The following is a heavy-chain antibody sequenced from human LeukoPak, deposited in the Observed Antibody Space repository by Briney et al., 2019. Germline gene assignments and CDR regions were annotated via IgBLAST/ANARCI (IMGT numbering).Heavy chain of an antibody. CDR1: GFTFSNAW. J-gene: IGHJ6*04. CDR3: TTELLWFGNYYYGMDV. CDR2: IKSKTDGGTT. Sequence: KPGGSLRLSCAASGFTFSNAWMSWVRQAPGKGLECVGRIKSKTDGGTTDYAAPVKGRFTISRDDSKNTLYLQMNSLKTEDTAVYYCTTELLWFGNYYYGMDVWGKGTTVTVSS. V-gene: IGHV3-15*01. D-gene: IGHD3-10*01.